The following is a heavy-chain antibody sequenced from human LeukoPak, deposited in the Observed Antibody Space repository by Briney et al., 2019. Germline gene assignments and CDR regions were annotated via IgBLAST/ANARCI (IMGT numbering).Heavy chain of an antibody. D-gene: IGHD7-27*01. Sequence: GGSLRLSCAASGLTFSSYGMHWVRQAPGKGLEWVAFIRYDGSNKYYADSVKGRFTISRDNSKNTLYLQMNSLRAEDTAVYYCAKAGSQFYYYYYMDVWGKGTTVTISS. CDR1: GLTFSSYG. J-gene: IGHJ6*03. V-gene: IGHV3-30*02. CDR3: AKAGSQFYYYYYMDV. CDR2: IRYDGSNK.